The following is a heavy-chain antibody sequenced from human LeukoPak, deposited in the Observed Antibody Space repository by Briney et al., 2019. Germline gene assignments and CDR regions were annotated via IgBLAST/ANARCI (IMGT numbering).Heavy chain of an antibody. V-gene: IGHV1-46*01. D-gene: IGHD4-11*01. J-gene: IGHJ4*02. CDR3: AREGTTGFDY. Sequence: ASVKVSCTVSGYTLTELSMHWVRQAPGQGLEWMGIINPSGGSTSYAQKFQGRVTMTRDTSTSTVYMELSSLRSEDTAVYYCAREGTTGFDYWGQGTLVTVSS. CDR1: GYTLTELS. CDR2: INPSGGST.